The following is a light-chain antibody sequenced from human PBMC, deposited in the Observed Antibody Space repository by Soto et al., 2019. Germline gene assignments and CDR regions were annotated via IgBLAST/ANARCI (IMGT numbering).Light chain of an antibody. CDR2: DAS. J-gene: IGKJ1*01. Sequence: DIRMTQSPSTLSASVGDRVTITCRASQSISSCLAWYQQKPGKAPKLLIYDASSLESGVPSSFRGSGSGTEFTLTISSLQPDDFATYYCQQYSSSSEWTFGQGTKVDIK. V-gene: IGKV1-5*01. CDR3: QQYSSSSEWT. CDR1: QSISSC.